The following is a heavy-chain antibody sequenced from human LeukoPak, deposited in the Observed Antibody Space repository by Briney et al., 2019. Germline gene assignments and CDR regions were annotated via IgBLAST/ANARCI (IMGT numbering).Heavy chain of an antibody. D-gene: IGHD5-24*01. Sequence: GRSLRLSCAASGFTFSSYAMHWVRQAPGKGLEWVAVISYDGSNKYYAVSVKGRFTISRDNSKNTLYLQMNSLRAEDTAVYYCARGWREAFDIWGQGTMVTVSS. CDR2: ISYDGSNK. J-gene: IGHJ3*02. V-gene: IGHV3-30-3*01. CDR3: ARGWREAFDI. CDR1: GFTFSSYA.